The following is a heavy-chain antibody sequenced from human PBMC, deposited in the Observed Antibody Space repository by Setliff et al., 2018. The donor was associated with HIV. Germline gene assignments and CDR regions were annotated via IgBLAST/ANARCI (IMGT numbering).Heavy chain of an antibody. CDR2: INPNSGGT. J-gene: IGHJ5*02. V-gene: IGHV1-2*02. CDR3: ALDLPGPAITSGWMKNWFDP. CDR1: GYTFTGYY. Sequence: ASVKVSCKASGYTFTGYYMHWVRQAPGQGLEWMGWINPNSGGTNYAQKFQGRVTMTRDTSTNTVYMELSGLRSEDTALYSCALDLPGPAITSGWMKNWFDPWGQGTLVTVSS. D-gene: IGHD6-19*01.